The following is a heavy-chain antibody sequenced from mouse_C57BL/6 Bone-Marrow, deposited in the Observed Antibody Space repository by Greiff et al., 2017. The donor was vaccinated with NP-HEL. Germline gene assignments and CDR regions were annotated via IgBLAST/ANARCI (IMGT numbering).Heavy chain of an antibody. CDR2: ISDGGSYT. CDR1: GFTFSSYA. V-gene: IGHV5-4*01. CDR3: ARTTVVAYYAMDY. J-gene: IGHJ4*01. Sequence: DVHLVESGGGLVKPGGSLKLSCAASGFTFSSYAMSWVRQTPEKRLEWVATISDGGSYTYYPDNVKGRFTISRDNAKNNLYLQMSHLKSEDTAMYYCARTTVVAYYAMDYWGQGTSVTVSS. D-gene: IGHD1-1*01.